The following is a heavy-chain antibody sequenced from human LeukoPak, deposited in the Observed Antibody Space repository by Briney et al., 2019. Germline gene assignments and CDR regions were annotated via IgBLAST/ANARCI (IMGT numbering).Heavy chain of an antibody. CDR2: INQDGGEQ. V-gene: IGHV3-7*04. J-gene: IGHJ4*02. CDR3: AKGHYGDLK. CDR1: GFTFNSYW. D-gene: IGHD4-17*01. Sequence: GGSLRLSCEASGFTFNSYWMTWVRQAPGKGLEWVGNINQDGGEQYFVDSVKGRFTMSRDNAKNSLYLQLNNLGSEDTAKYYCAKGHYGDLKWGQGTLVTVSS.